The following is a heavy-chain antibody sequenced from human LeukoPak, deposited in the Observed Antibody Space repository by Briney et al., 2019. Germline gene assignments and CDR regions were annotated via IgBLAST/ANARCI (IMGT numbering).Heavy chain of an antibody. D-gene: IGHD1-7*01. V-gene: IGHV1-18*01. Sequence: ASVKVSCKASGYTFISYGISWVRQAPGQGLEWMGWISAYNGNTNYALKLQGRVTMTTDTSTSTAYMELRSLRSDDTAVYYCARWANWNYGGAADYWGQGTLVTVSS. J-gene: IGHJ4*02. CDR2: ISAYNGNT. CDR1: GYTFISYG. CDR3: ARWANWNYGGAADY.